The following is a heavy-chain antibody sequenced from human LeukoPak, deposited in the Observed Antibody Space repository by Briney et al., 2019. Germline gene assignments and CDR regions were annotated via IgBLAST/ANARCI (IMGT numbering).Heavy chain of an antibody. Sequence: PGRSLRHSCVASGLTFGCYGMKLVPPAPGKGLEWFSFIGGGGYTTYYADSVRGRFTISRDNSKNSMYLQMSSLRAEDTAIYYCAEVESSYCRIWGQGTLVTVSS. D-gene: IGHD3-10*01. CDR2: IGGGGYTT. CDR3: AEVESSYCRI. V-gene: IGHV3-23*01. J-gene: IGHJ4*02. CDR1: GLTFGCYG.